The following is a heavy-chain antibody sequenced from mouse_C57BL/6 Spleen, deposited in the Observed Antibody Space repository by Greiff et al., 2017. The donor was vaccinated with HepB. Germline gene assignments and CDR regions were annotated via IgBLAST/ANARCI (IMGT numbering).Heavy chain of an antibody. V-gene: IGHV5-17*01. CDR1: GFTFSDYG. D-gene: IGHD4-1*01. CDR2: ISSGSSTI. Sequence: EVHLVESGGGLVKPGGSLKLSCAASGFTFSDYGMHWVRQAPEKGLEWVAYISSGSSTIYYADTVKGRFTISRDNAKNTLFLQMTSLRSEDTAMYYCAIIGTGTGYYAMDYWGQGTSVTVSS. CDR3: AIIGTGTGYYAMDY. J-gene: IGHJ4*01.